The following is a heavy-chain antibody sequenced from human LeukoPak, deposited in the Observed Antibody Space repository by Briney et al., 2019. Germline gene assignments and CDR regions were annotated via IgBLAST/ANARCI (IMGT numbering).Heavy chain of an antibody. J-gene: IGHJ4*02. CDR3: AKDKYVLRYSSSWEYFDY. D-gene: IGHD6-13*01. CDR2: ISGSGGST. V-gene: IGHV3-23*01. CDR1: GFPFSSYA. Sequence: GGSLRLSCAASGFPFSSYAMSGVRRAPGKGLEGVSAISGSGGSTYYADSVKGRFTISRDNSKNTLYLQMNSLRAEDTAVYYCAKDKYVLRYSSSWEYFDYWGQGTLVTVSS.